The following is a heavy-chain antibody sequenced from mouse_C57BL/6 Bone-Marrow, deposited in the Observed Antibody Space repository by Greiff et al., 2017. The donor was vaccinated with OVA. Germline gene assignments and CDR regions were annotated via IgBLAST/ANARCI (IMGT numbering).Heavy chain of an antibody. J-gene: IGHJ1*03. CDR3: ASMTTVVADWYFDV. CDR2: ISYDGSN. D-gene: IGHD1-1*01. CDR1: GYSITSGYY. Sequence: DVKLQESGPGLVKPSQSLSLTCSVTGYSITSGYYWNWIRQFPGNKLEWMGYISYDGSNNYNPSLKNRISITRDTSKNQFFLKLNSVTTEDTATYYCASMTTVVADWYFDVWGTGTTVTVSS. V-gene: IGHV3-6*01.